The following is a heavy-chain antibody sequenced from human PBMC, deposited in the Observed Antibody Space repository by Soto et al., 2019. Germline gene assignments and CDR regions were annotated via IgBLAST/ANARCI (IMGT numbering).Heavy chain of an antibody. Sequence: SETLSLTCTVSGGSFGNYYWNWIRQTPEKVLQWIGYIYYSETTNYNPSLRSRVTISKDTSKNQFSLKLTSVTTAETAVYYCARGRGMATTFDYWGQGTVVTVS. J-gene: IGHJ4*02. V-gene: IGHV4-59*13. CDR2: IYYSETT. CDR3: ARGRGMATTFDY. CDR1: GGSFGNYY. D-gene: IGHD5-12*01.